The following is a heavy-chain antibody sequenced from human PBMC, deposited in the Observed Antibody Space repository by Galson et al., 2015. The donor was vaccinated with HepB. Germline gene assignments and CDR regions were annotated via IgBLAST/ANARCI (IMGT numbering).Heavy chain of an antibody. D-gene: IGHD6-19*01. CDR1: GYSFTSYW. V-gene: IGHV5-51*03. J-gene: IGHJ4*02. CDR2: IYPGDSDT. CDR3: GSVRSEQWLARGAYYSDN. Sequence: QSGAEVKKPGESLKISCKGSGYSFTSYWIGWVRQMPGKGLEWMGIIYPGDSDTRYSPSFQGQVTISADKSISTAYLQWSSLKASDTAMYYCGSVRSEQWLARGAYYSDNWVPGTLVHAS.